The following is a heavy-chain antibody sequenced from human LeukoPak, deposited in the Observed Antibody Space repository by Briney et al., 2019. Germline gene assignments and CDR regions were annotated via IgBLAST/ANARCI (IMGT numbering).Heavy chain of an antibody. CDR1: GFTFSSYG. CDR2: IRYDGSNK. J-gene: IGHJ4*02. CDR3: AKDRSSGWYYFDY. V-gene: IGHV3-30*02. D-gene: IGHD6-19*01. Sequence: LGGSLRLSCAASGFTFSSYGMHWVRQAPGKGLEWVAFIRYDGSNKYYADSVKGRFTISRDNSKNTLYLQMNSLRAEDTAVYYCAKDRSSGWYYFDYWGQGTLVTVSS.